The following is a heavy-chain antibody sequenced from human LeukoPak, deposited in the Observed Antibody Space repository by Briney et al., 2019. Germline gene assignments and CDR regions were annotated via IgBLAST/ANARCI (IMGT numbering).Heavy chain of an antibody. CDR1: GGYISSSSYY. D-gene: IGHD3-10*01. CDR2: IYYSGST. J-gene: IGHJ6*03. V-gene: IGHV4-39*01. Sequence: SETLSLTCTVSGGYISSSSYYWGWIRQPPGKGLGWIGSIYYSGSTYYNPSLKSRVTISVDTPKNQFSLKLSSVTAADTAVYYCARRVLLWFGEFQYYYYYMDVWGKGTTVTVSS. CDR3: ARRVLLWFGEFQYYYYYMDV.